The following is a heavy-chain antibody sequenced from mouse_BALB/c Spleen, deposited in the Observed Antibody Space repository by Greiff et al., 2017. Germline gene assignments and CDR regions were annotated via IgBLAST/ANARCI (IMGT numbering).Heavy chain of an antibody. V-gene: IGHV3-6*02. CDR1: GYSITSGYY. D-gene: IGHD2-1*01. CDR2: ISYDGSN. J-gene: IGHJ1*01. Sequence: VQLKQSGPGLVKPSQSLSLTCSVTGYSITSGYYWNWIRQFPGNKLEWMGYISYDGSNNYNPSLKNRISITRDTSKNQFFLKLNSVTTEDTATYYCARVYGNYWYFDVWGAGTTVTVSS. CDR3: ARVYGNYWYFDV.